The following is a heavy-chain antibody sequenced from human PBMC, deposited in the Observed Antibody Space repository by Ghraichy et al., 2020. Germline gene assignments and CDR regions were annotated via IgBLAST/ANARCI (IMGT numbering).Heavy chain of an antibody. CDR1: GFTVSSNY. Sequence: GGSLRLSCAASGFTVSSNYMSWVRQAPGKGLEWVSVIYSGGSTYYADSVKGRFTISRDNSKNTLYLQMNSLRAEDTAVYYCARGIWFGEPWGDYWGQGTLVTVS. D-gene: IGHD3-10*01. V-gene: IGHV3-53*01. CDR3: ARGIWFGEPWGDY. J-gene: IGHJ4*02. CDR2: IYSGGST.